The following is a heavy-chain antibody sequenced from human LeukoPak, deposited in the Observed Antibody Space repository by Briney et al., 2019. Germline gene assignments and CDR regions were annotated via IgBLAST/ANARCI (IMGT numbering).Heavy chain of an antibody. CDR3: ARGDTIFVGVGWAGYYFDY. CDR1: GGTFTSYT. Sequence: SVKVSCKASGGTFTSYTDGWVRQAPGQGLEWVGGIIPIFGTANYAQKFQGRVTITTDESTSTAYMELSSLRSEDTAVYYCARGDTIFVGVGWAGYYFDYWGQGTLVTVSS. CDR2: IIPIFGTA. D-gene: IGHD3-3*01. V-gene: IGHV1-69*05. J-gene: IGHJ4*02.